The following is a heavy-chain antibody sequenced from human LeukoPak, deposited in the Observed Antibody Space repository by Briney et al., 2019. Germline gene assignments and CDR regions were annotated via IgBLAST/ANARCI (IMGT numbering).Heavy chain of an antibody. CDR3: ARDARQQMVERFDY. CDR2: ISSSGSTI. V-gene: IGHV3-11*01. Sequence: GGSLRLSCAASGFTFSSYAMSWIRQAPGKGLGWVSYISSSGSTIYYADSVKGRFTISRDNAKNSLYLQMNSLRAEDTAVYYCARDARQQMVERFDYWGQGTLVTVSS. D-gene: IGHD6-13*01. J-gene: IGHJ4*02. CDR1: GFTFSSYA.